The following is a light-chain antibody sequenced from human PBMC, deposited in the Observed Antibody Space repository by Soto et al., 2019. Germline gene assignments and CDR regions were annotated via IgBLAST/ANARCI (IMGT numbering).Light chain of an antibody. J-gene: IGKJ2*02. CDR3: QQSYSTPGT. V-gene: IGKV1-39*01. CDR2: AAS. CDR1: QSITNY. Sequence: DIQMTQSPSSLSASVGDRVTITCRASQSITNYLNWYQQKPGKAPKLLIYAASSLQSGVPSRFSGSGSGTDFTLSISSLLPEDFATYYCQQSYSTPGTFGQGTKLEIK.